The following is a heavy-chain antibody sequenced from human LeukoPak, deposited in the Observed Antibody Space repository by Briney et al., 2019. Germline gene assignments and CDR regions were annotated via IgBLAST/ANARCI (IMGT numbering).Heavy chain of an antibody. CDR1: GYTFTSYY. D-gene: IGHD3-10*01. CDR2: INPSGGST. J-gene: IGHJ4*02. Sequence: ASVKVSCKASGYTFTSYYMHWVRQAPGQGLEWMGIINPSGGSTSYAQKFQGRVTMTTDTSTSTAYMELRSLRSDDTAVYYCARGSMVRGVHGGYWGQGTLVTVSS. CDR3: ARGSMVRGVHGGY. V-gene: IGHV1-46*01.